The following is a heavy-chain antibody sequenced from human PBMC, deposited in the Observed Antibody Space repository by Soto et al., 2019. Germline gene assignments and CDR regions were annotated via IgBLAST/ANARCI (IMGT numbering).Heavy chain of an antibody. CDR2: ISGSGGST. D-gene: IGHD3-3*01. J-gene: IGHJ3*02. CDR3: ANDLATYYDFWRGAFDI. Sequence: EVQLLESGGGLVQPGGSLRLSCAASGFTFSSYAMSWVRQAPGKGLEWVSAISGSGGSTYYADSVKGRFTISRDNSKNTMYLQMNSLRAEDTAVYYCANDLATYYDFWRGAFDIWGQGTMVTVSS. CDR1: GFTFSSYA. V-gene: IGHV3-23*01.